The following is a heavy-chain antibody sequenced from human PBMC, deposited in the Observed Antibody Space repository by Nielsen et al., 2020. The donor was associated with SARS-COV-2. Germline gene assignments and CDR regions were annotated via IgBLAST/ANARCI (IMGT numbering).Heavy chain of an antibody. Sequence: SETLSLTCTVSGGSISSGGHYWTWIRQHPGKGLEWIGYIYDSGTTYYNPSLKSRVTISADTSKNQFSLNVTSVTAADTGLYYCARGRDVGEGRGIAAARLFWYFDLWGRGTLVTVSS. CDR3: ARGRDVGEGRGIAAARLFWYFDL. CDR1: GGSISSGGHY. CDR2: IYDSGTT. D-gene: IGHD6-13*01. V-gene: IGHV4-31*03. J-gene: IGHJ2*01.